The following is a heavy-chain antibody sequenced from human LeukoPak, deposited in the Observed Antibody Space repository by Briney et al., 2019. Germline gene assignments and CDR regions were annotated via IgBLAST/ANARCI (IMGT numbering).Heavy chain of an antibody. D-gene: IGHD4-17*01. CDR2: ISSSGSTI. Sequence: GGSLRLSCAASGFTYSSYEMNWLRQAPGKGLEWVSHISSSGSTIYYADSVKGRFTISRDNAKNSLYLQMNSLRAEDTAVYYCARDLDGDYVNYMDVWGKGTTVTVSS. J-gene: IGHJ6*03. CDR1: GFTYSSYE. CDR3: ARDLDGDYVNYMDV. V-gene: IGHV3-48*03.